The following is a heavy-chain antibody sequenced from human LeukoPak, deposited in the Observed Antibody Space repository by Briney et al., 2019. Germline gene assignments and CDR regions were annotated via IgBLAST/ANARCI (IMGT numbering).Heavy chain of an antibody. D-gene: IGHD6-13*01. V-gene: IGHV1-3*01. CDR3: AREGIAAAGDKFDY. CDR2: INAGNGNT. J-gene: IGHJ4*02. CDR1: GYTFTSYA. Sequence: AASVKVSCKASGYTFTSYAMHWVRQAPGQRLEWKGWINAGNGNTKYSQKFQGRVTITRDTSASTAYMELSSLRSEDTAVYYCAREGIAAAGDKFDYWGQGTLVTVSS.